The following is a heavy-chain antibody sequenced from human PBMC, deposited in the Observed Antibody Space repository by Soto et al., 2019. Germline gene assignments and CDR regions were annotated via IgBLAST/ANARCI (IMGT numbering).Heavy chain of an antibody. J-gene: IGHJ6*03. Sequence: GASVKVSCKASGYTFTSYDINWVRQATGQGLEWMGWMNPNSGNTGYAQKFQGRVTMTRNTSISTAYMELSSLRSEDTAVYYCARGFDFWSGSYMDVWGKGTTVTVSS. CDR1: GYTFTSYD. D-gene: IGHD3-3*01. V-gene: IGHV1-8*01. CDR2: MNPNSGNT. CDR3: ARGFDFWSGSYMDV.